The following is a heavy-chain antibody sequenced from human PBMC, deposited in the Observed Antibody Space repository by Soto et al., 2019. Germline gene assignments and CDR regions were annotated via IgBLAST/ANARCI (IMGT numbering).Heavy chain of an antibody. Sequence: EVHLVESGGGLVQPGGSLRLSCAASGFTFSSYWMHWVRQAPGKGLVWVSRINSDGSSIRYADSVKGRFTISRDNAKNTLYLQMNNQRADDTAVYYCATSISVGGGGWGQGTLVTVSS. V-gene: IGHV3-74*01. CDR3: ATSISVGGGG. D-gene: IGHD3-16*01. CDR1: GFTFSSYW. J-gene: IGHJ4*02. CDR2: INSDGSSI.